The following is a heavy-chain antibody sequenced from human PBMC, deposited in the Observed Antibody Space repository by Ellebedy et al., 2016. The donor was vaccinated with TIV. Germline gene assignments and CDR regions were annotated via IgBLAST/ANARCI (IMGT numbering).Heavy chain of an antibody. CDR1: GFTFSSYA. D-gene: IGHD1-1*01. V-gene: IGHV3-30-3*01. J-gene: IGHJ4*02. Sequence: GGSLRLSCAASGFTFSSYAMHWVRQAPGKGLEWVAVISYDGSNKYYADSVKGRFTISRDNSKNTLYLQMNSLRAEDTAVYYCAGRAYNWNDGSLFDYWGQGTLVTVSS. CDR2: ISYDGSNK. CDR3: AGRAYNWNDGSLFDY.